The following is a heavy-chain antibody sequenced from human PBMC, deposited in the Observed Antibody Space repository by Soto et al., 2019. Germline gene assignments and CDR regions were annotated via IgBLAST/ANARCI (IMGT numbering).Heavy chain of an antibody. V-gene: IGHV4-59*01. D-gene: IGHD3-9*01. Sequence: PSETLSLTCTVSGGSISSYYWSWIRQPPGKGLEWIGYIYYSGSTNYNPSLKGRVTISVDTSKNQFSLKLSSVTAADTAVYYCARVLTGSINWFDPWGQGTLVTVSS. CDR1: GGSISSYY. CDR2: IYYSGST. J-gene: IGHJ5*02. CDR3: ARVLTGSINWFDP.